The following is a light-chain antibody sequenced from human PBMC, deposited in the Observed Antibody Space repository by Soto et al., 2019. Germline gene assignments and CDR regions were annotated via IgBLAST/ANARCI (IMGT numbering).Light chain of an antibody. Sequence: QSVLTQPPSMSGAPGQRVTISCTGSNSNIGAGYDVHWYQQVPGTAPKLLIYADTNRPSGVPDRFSGSKSGTSASLAITGLQAEDEADYYCQSYDSSLSAYVFATGTKVTVL. CDR2: ADT. CDR1: NSNIGAGYD. CDR3: QSYDSSLSAYV. J-gene: IGLJ1*01. V-gene: IGLV1-40*01.